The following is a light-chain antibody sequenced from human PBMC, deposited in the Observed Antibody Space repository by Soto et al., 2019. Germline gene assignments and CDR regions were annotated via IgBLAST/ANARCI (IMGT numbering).Light chain of an antibody. CDR1: QGISNW. V-gene: IGKV1-12*01. Sequence: DIQMTQSPSSVSASVGDRVTITCRASQGISNWLAWYQQKAGNAPKLLIYATSTLQSGVPSRFRGSGSGTEFTLTISSLQPDDVASYYCQQANSFPYTFGQGTKLEIK. CDR2: ATS. CDR3: QQANSFPYT. J-gene: IGKJ2*01.